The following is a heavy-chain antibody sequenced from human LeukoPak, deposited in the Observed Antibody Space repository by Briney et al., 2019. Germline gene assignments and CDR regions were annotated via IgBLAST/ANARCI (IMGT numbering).Heavy chain of an antibody. V-gene: IGHV3-23*01. J-gene: IGHJ4*02. CDR1: GFTFSSYA. Sequence: PGGSLRLSCAASGFTFSSYAMSWVRQAPGKGLEWVSAISGSGGSTYYADSVKGRFTISRDNSRNTLYLQMNSLRAEDTAVYYCAKDGGVGYCSSTSCYTIDYWGQGTLVTVSS. CDR2: ISGSGGST. D-gene: IGHD2-2*02. CDR3: AKDGGVGYCSSTSCYTIDY.